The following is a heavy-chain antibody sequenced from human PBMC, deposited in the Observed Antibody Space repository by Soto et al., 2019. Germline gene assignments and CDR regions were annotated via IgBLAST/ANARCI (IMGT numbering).Heavy chain of an antibody. CDR2: ISSSGSTI. J-gene: IGHJ6*03. D-gene: IGHD2-2*01. V-gene: IGHV3-11*01. Sequence: QVQLVESGGGLVKPGGSLRLSCAASGFTFSDYYMSWIRQAPGKGLEWVSYISSSGSTIYYADSVKGRFTISRDNAKNSLYLQMNSRRAEDTAVYYCASYIVVVPAAYRTQYYMDVWGKGTTVTVSS. CDR1: GFTFSDYY. CDR3: ASYIVVVPAAYRTQYYMDV.